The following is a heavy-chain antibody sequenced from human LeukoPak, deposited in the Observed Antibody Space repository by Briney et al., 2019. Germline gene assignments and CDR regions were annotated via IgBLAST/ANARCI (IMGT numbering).Heavy chain of an antibody. V-gene: IGHV3-48*01. Sequence: PGGSLRLSCAASGFTFSTYSMNWVRQAPGKGLEWVSYISSSSSTIYYADSVKARFTISRDNAKNSLYLQMNSLRAEDTAVYYCAARSSGNPYFWGQGTLVTVSS. D-gene: IGHD1-26*01. CDR1: GFTFSTYS. J-gene: IGHJ4*02. CDR2: ISSSSSTI. CDR3: AARSSGNPYF.